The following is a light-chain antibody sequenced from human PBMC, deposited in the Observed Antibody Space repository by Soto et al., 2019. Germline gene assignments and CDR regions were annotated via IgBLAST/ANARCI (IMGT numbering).Light chain of an antibody. CDR1: QRITTY. J-gene: IGKJ2*01. V-gene: IGKV1-39*01. CDR3: QQTYNTPYT. CDR2: TSG. Sequence: DIHVTQSPSSLSASVGDRVTITCRASQRITTYLNWYQQKPGEAPKLLISTSGTLQRGVPSRFTGSGSGTDFTLTITGLQRADFATYFCQQTYNTPYTFGQGTKLEIK.